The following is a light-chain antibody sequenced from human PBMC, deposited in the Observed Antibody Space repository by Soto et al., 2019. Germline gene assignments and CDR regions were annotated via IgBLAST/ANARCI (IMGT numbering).Light chain of an antibody. CDR2: AAS. CDR3: QHSFNTPLT. V-gene: IGKV1-39*01. Sequence: DIQMTHSPSSLSASVGYRVTITCVASQNISNYLNWYQQKPGKAPKVLIYAASSLQSGVPSRFSGSGSGTDFTLTISSPQPEDFASYFCQHSFNTPLTFGGGTKVDIK. CDR1: QNISNY. J-gene: IGKJ4*01.